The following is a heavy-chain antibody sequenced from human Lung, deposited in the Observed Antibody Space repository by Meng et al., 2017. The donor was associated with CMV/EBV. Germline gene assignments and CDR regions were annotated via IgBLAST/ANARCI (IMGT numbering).Heavy chain of an antibody. CDR2: IYYSGST. CDR1: GGSISSSSYY. V-gene: IGHV4-39*02. CDR3: ARDATIFGVVDPYYYGMDV. Sequence: LXCTVSGGSISSSSYYWGWIRQPPGKGLEWIGSIYYSGSTYYNPSLKSRVTISVDTSKNQFSLKLSSVTAADTAVYYCARDATIFGVVDPYYYGMDVWGQGXTVTVSS. D-gene: IGHD3-3*01. J-gene: IGHJ6*02.